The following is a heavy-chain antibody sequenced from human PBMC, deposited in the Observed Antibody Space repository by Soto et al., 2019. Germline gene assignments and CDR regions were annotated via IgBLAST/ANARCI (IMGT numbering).Heavy chain of an antibody. CDR1: GGTFSSYA. V-gene: IGHV1-69*12. CDR3: ARAYSQYALDD. J-gene: IGHJ6*02. CDR2: IIPIFGTS. Sequence: QVQLVQSGAEVKKPGSSVKVSCKTSGGTFSSYAISWVRQAPGQGLEWMGGIIPIFGTSNYAQKLQGRVTILADESTSPAYMELSSLRSDDTAEYYCARAYSQYALDDWGQGTTVTVSS.